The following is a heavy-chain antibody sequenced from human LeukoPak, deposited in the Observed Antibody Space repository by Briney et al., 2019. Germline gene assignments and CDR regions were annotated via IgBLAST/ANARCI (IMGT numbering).Heavy chain of an antibody. Sequence: PGGSLRLSCAASGFTFSSYWMSWVRQAPGKGLEWVANIKQDGSEKYYVDSVKGRFTISRDNAKNSLYLQMNSLRAEDTAVYYCARELRFLEWLEPYYYGMDVWGQGTTVTVSS. V-gene: IGHV3-7*01. CDR3: ARELRFLEWLEPYYYGMDV. CDR2: IKQDGSEK. CDR1: GFTFSSYW. D-gene: IGHD3-3*01. J-gene: IGHJ6*02.